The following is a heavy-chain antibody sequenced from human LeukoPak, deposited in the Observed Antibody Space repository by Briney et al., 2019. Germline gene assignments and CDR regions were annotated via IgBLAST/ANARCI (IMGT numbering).Heavy chain of an antibody. Sequence: SCXXXXYTFXXXDINWVRQATGQGLEWMGWMNPNSGNTGYAQKFQGRVTMTRNTSISTAYMELSSLRSEDTAVYYCARGRWELPFDYWGQGTLVTVSS. CDR1: XYTFXXXD. D-gene: IGHD1-26*01. V-gene: IGHV1-8*01. CDR3: ARGRWELPFDY. CDR2: MNPNSGNT. J-gene: IGHJ4*02.